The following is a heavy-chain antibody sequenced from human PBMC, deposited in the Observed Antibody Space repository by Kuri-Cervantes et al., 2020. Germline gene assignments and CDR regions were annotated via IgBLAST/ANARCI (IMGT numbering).Heavy chain of an antibody. V-gene: IGHV1-3*01. J-gene: IGHJ4*02. D-gene: IGHD2-8*02. CDR1: GGTFSSYA. CDR2: INAGNGNT. CDR3: ARGYCTGGVCWPDY. Sequence: ASVKVSCKASGGTFSSYATSWVRQAPGQRLEWMGWINAGNGNTKYSQKFQGRVTITRDTSASTAYMELSSLRSEDTAVYYCARGYCTGGVCWPDYWGQGTLATVSS.